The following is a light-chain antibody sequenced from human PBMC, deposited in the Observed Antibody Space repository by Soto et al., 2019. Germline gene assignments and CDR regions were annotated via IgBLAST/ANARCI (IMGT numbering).Light chain of an antibody. Sequence: TQMTQSPSSLSASVGDRVTITCRASQDIDIYLSWYQQKPGKVPKLSIYDESTLQSGVPSRFSGSGSGTDFTLTINNLQPEDFATYYCQQSYRTPYTFGQGTKVDIK. CDR1: QDIDIY. V-gene: IGKV1-39*01. CDR2: DES. J-gene: IGKJ2*01. CDR3: QQSYRTPYT.